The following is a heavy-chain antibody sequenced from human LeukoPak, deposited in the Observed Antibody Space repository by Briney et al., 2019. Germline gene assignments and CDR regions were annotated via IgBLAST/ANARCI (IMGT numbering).Heavy chain of an antibody. CDR2: IIPIFGTA. CDR1: GGTFSSYA. J-gene: IGHJ4*02. V-gene: IGHV1-69*01. CDR3: ARVLGYDFWSGYEFDY. D-gene: IGHD3-3*01. Sequence: SVKVSCKASGGTFSSYAISWVRQAPGRGLEWMGGIIPIFGTANYAQKFQGRVTITADESTSTAYMELSSLRSEDTAVYYCARVLGYDFWSGYEFDYWGQGTLVTVSS.